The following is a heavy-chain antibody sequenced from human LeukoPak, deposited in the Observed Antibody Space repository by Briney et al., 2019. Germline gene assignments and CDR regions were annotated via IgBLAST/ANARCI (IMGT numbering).Heavy chain of an antibody. V-gene: IGHV3-23*01. CDR3: AKDRIVAMSKGAVDY. J-gene: IGHJ4*02. Sequence: GGSLRLSCAASGFTFSSYAMSWVRQAPGKGLEWVSAISGSGGSTYYADSVKGRFTISRDNSKNTLYMQMKSLRDEETAVYYCAKDRIVAMSKGAVDYWGQGTLVTVSS. CDR2: ISGSGGST. D-gene: IGHD5-12*01. CDR1: GFTFSSYA.